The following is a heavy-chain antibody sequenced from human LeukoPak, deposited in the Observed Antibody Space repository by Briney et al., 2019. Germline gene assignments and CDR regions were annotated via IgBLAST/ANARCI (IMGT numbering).Heavy chain of an antibody. D-gene: IGHD6-13*01. CDR1: GYTFTDYL. J-gene: IGHJ4*02. V-gene: IGHV1-2*06. Sequence: ASVKVSCKASGYTFTDYLIHWVRQAPGQGLEWMGRINPYSGDTNFAQKFQGRVTMTRDTSITTAYMDLSSLTPDDTAVYFCARDQGSLTRSWYTGYWGQGTQVTVSS. CDR3: ARDQGSLTRSWYTGY. CDR2: INPYSGDT.